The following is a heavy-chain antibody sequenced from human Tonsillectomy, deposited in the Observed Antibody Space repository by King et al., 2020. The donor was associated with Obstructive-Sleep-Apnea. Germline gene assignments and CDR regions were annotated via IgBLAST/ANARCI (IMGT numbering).Heavy chain of an antibody. CDR3: AKPTVTAYQYFGY. CDR2: VSRSGNST. D-gene: IGHD2-21*02. J-gene: IGHJ4*02. Sequence: VQLVESGGGLVQPGGSLRLSCAASGFTFSVYALSWVRQAPGKGLEWVATVSRSGNSTYYTDSVKGRFTISRDSSKNTVYLQMNSLRADDSAVYFCAKPTVTAYQYFGYWGQGTLVTVSS. V-gene: IGHV3-23*04. CDR1: GFTFSVYA.